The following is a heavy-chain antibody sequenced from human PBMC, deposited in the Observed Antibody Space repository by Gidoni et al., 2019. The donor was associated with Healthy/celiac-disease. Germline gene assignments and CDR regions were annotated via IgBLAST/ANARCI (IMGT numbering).Heavy chain of an antibody. CDR3: AKDLGGSSWWVSDAFDI. CDR2: ISGSGGST. D-gene: IGHD6-13*01. Sequence: EVQLLESGGGLVQPGGSLRLSCAASGFTFSSYAMSWVRQGPGKGLEWVSAISGSGGSTYYADSVKGRFTSSRDNSKNTLYLQMNSLRAEDTAVYYCAKDLGGSSWWVSDAFDIWGQGTMVTVSS. CDR1: GFTFSSYA. V-gene: IGHV3-23*01. J-gene: IGHJ3*02.